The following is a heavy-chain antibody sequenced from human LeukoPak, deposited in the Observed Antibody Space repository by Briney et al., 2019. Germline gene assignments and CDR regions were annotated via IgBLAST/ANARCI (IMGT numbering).Heavy chain of an antibody. CDR2: ISYDGSNK. CDR1: GFTFSSYG. Sequence: PGGSLRLSCAASGFTFSSYGMHWVRQAPGKGLEGVAVISYDGSNKYYADSVKGRFTISRDNSKTTLYLQMNSLRAEDTAVYYCAKSTATGQFDPWGQGTLVTVSS. J-gene: IGHJ5*02. V-gene: IGHV3-30*18. D-gene: IGHD4-17*01. CDR3: AKSTATGQFDP.